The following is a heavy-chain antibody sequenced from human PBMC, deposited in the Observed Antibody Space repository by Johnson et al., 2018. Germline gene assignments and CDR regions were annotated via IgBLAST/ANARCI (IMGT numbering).Heavy chain of an antibody. D-gene: IGHD2/OR15-2a*01. CDR3: TRAKSNHYYFDAFDI. V-gene: IGHV3-73*02. CDR1: GFTFSGSA. CDR2: IRSKADGGTT. J-gene: IGHJ3*02. Sequence: VQLQQSGGGLVQPGGSLKLSCAASGFTFSGSAMHWVRQASGKGLEWVGRIRSKADGGTTDYAAPVKGRFTISRDDSKSIAYLQMNSLKTEDTAVYYCTRAKSNHYYFDAFDIWGQGTMVTVSS.